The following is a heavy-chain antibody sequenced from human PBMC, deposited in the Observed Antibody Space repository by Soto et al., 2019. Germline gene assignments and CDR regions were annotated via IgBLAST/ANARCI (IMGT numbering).Heavy chain of an antibody. J-gene: IGHJ6*04. CDR1: GGSISSSSYY. V-gene: IGHV4-39*01. Sequence: SETLSLTCTVSGGSISSSSYYWGWIRQPPGKGLEWIGSIYYSGSTYYNPSLKSRVTISVATSKNQLSLKLRSVTDEETAVYYCARPGYCSGGSCPKVEYYGLYVWGTGTPVT. CDR3: ARPGYCSGGSCPKVEYYGLYV. D-gene: IGHD2-15*01. CDR2: IYYSGST.